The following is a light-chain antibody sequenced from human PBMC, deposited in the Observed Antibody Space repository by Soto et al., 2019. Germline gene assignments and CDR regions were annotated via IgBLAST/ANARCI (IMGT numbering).Light chain of an antibody. CDR2: GAS. CDR3: PQYGSSPLT. CDR1: QSVSSSY. J-gene: IGKJ4*01. Sequence: ENVWKPAPDTMTVSLCEGAALSPSASQSVSSSYLAWYQQKPGQAPRLLIYGASSRATGIPDRFSGSGSGTDFTLTISRLEPEDFAVYYCPQYGSSPLTLAGGTKVDIK. V-gene: IGKV3-20*01.